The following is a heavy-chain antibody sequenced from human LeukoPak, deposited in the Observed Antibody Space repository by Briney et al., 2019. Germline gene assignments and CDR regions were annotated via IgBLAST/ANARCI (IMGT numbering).Heavy chain of an antibody. D-gene: IGHD6-13*01. CDR1: GFTFSSYS. CDR2: ISSSSSYI. Sequence: PGGSLRLSCAASGFTFSSYSMNWVRQAPGKGLEWVSSISSSSSYIYYADSVKGRFTISRDNAKNSLYLQMNSLRAEDTAVYYCARVRSSWYPPHDLDYWGQGTLVTVSS. V-gene: IGHV3-21*01. CDR3: ARVRSSWYPPHDLDY. J-gene: IGHJ4*02.